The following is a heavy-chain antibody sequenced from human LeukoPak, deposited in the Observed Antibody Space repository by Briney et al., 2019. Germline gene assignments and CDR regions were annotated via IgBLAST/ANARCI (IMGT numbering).Heavy chain of an antibody. J-gene: IGHJ6*02. Sequence: GGSLRLSCAASGFTFSGSAMHWVRQASRKGLEWVGRIRSKANSYATAYAASVKGRFTISRDDSKNTAYLQMNSLKTEDTAVYYCTRQYSSGWYAHGGMDVWGQGTTVTVSS. CDR2: IRSKANSYAT. CDR3: TRQYSSGWYAHGGMDV. D-gene: IGHD6-19*01. V-gene: IGHV3-73*01. CDR1: GFTFSGSA.